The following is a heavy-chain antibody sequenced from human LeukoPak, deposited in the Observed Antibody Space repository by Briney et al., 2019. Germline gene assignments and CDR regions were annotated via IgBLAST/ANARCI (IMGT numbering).Heavy chain of an antibody. CDR3: ASGIAVAGTWVY. D-gene: IGHD6-19*01. V-gene: IGHV4-34*01. J-gene: IGHJ4*02. CDR1: GGSFSGYY. Sequence: SETLSLTCAVYGGSFSGYYWSWIRQPPGKGMEWIGEINHSGSTNYNPSLKSRVTISVETSKNQFSLKLSSVTAADTAVYYCASGIAVAGTWVYWGQGTLVTVSS. CDR2: INHSGST.